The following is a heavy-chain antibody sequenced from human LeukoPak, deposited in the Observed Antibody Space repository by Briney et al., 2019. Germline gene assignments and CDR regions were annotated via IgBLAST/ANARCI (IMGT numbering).Heavy chain of an antibody. J-gene: IGHJ4*02. Sequence: GVSLKISCKGSGYSFTSYWIGWVRQMPGKGLEWMGIIYPGDSDTRYSPSFQGQVTISADKSISTAYLQWSSLKASDTAMYYCASQTSGIAVAGNFDYWGQGTLVTVSS. CDR3: ASQTSGIAVAGNFDY. D-gene: IGHD6-19*01. V-gene: IGHV5-51*01. CDR2: IYPGDSDT. CDR1: GYSFTSYW.